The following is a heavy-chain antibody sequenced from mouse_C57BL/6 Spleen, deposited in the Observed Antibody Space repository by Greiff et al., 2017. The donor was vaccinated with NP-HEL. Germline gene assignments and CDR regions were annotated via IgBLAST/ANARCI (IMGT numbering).Heavy chain of an antibody. J-gene: IGHJ3*01. CDR2: IDPENGDT. CDR3: TTYYDYDRRLAY. Sequence: VQLQQSGAELVRPGASVKLSCTASGFNIKDDYMHWVKQRPEQGLEWIGWIDPENGDTEYASKFQGKATITADTSSNTAYLQLSSLTSEDTAVYYCTTYYDYDRRLAYWGQGTLVTVSA. D-gene: IGHD2-4*01. CDR1: GFNIKDDY. V-gene: IGHV14-4*01.